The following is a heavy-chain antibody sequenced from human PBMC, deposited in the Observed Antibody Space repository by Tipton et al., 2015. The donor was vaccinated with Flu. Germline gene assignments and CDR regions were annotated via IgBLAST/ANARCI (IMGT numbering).Heavy chain of an antibody. Sequence: LRLSCTVSGGSISSGSYYWSWIRQPAGKGLEWIGRIYTSGSTNYNPSLKSRVTISVDTSKNQFSLKVSSVTAADTAVYYCARDRGDYDYASHYWGQGTLVTVSS. J-gene: IGHJ4*02. V-gene: IGHV4-61*02. D-gene: IGHD3-16*01. CDR2: IYTSGST. CDR3: ARDRGDYDYASHY. CDR1: GGSISSGSYY.